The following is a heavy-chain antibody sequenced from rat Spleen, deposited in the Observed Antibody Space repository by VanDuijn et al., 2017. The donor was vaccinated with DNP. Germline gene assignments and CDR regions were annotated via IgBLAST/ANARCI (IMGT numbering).Heavy chain of an antibody. CDR3: ARWTRYFDY. CDR2: ISYSGSS. CDR1: GYSITSNY. V-gene: IGHV3-1*01. Sequence: EVQLQESGSGLVKPSQSLSLTCSVTGYSITSNYWGWIRKFPGNKMEYIGHISYSGSSNYNPSLKSRISITRDTSKNHFFLHLNSETTEDTATYYCARWTRYFDYWGQGVMVTVSS. D-gene: IGHD1-7*01. J-gene: IGHJ2*01.